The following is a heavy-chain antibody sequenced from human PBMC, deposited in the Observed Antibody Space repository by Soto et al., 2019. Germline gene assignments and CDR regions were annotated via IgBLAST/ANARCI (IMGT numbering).Heavy chain of an antibody. D-gene: IGHD2-15*01. CDR2: INHSGST. Sequence: SETLSLTCAVYGGSFSDYYWSWIRQPPGKGLEWIGEINHSGSTNYNPSLKSRVTISEDTSKNQFSLKVSSVTAADTAVYYCASAYGGKNSLDYWGQGTLVTVSS. V-gene: IGHV4-34*01. J-gene: IGHJ4*02. CDR1: GGSFSDYY. CDR3: ASAYGGKNSLDY.